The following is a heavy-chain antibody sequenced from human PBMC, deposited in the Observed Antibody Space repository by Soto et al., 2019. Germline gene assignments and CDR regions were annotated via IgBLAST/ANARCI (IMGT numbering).Heavy chain of an antibody. D-gene: IGHD1-26*01. CDR3: ARDFVVGGPTINYYYSMDV. CDR2: IYSAGNT. J-gene: IGHJ6*02. Sequence: LRLSCAASGFTVSSNYMSWVRQAPGKGLEWISIIYSAGNTYYADSVKGRFTISRDNSKNTLYLQMNSLGAEDTAVYYCARDFVVGGPTINYYYSMDVWGQGTTVTVSS. CDR1: GFTVSSNY. V-gene: IGHV3-66*01.